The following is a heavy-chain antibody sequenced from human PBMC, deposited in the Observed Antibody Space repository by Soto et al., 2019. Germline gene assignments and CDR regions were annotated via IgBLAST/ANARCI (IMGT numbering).Heavy chain of an antibody. Sequence: SQTLSLTCAISGDSVSSNSAAWNWIRQSPSRGLEWLGRTYYRSKWYNDYAVSVKSRITINPDTSKNQFSLLLNSVTPEDTAVYYCARDPDSSSWPTYYYYGMDVWGQGTTVTVSS. CDR2: TYYRSKWYN. J-gene: IGHJ6*02. V-gene: IGHV6-1*01. CDR1: GDSVSSNSAA. D-gene: IGHD6-13*01. CDR3: ARDPDSSSWPTYYYYGMDV.